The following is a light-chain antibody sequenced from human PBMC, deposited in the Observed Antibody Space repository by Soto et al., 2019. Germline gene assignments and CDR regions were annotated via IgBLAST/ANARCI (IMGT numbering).Light chain of an antibody. Sequence: QSALTQPPSASGSPGQSVTISCTGTSSDVGGYNYVSWYQQVPGKAPKLMIYEVSKRPSGVPDRFSGSKSGNTASLTVSGLQAEEGAVYYCSSCAGTNNLVFGGGTKLPVL. CDR3: SSCAGTNNLV. CDR1: SSDVGGYNY. CDR2: EVS. J-gene: IGLJ3*02. V-gene: IGLV2-8*01.